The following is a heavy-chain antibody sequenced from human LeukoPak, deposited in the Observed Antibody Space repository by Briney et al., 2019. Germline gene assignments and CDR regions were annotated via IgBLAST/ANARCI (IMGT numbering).Heavy chain of an antibody. CDR2: INPNSGGT. J-gene: IGHJ3*02. CDR3: ARTGRDFWSGFDAFDI. CDR1: GYTFTGYY. V-gene: IGHV1-2*02. D-gene: IGHD3-3*01. Sequence: ASVKVSCEASGYTFTGYYMHWVRQAPGQGLEWMGWINPNSGGTNYAQKFQGRVTMTRDTSISTAYMELSRLRSDDTAVYYCARTGRDFWSGFDAFDIWGQGTMVTVSS.